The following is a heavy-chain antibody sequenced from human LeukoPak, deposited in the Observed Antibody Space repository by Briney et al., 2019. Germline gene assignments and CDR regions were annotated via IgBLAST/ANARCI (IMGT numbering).Heavy chain of an antibody. CDR2: IISDGSRT. CDR1: GFTFSNYW. V-gene: IGHV3-74*01. CDR3: ARGYKYGPFDS. Sequence: GGSLRLSCAASGFTFSNYWMYWVRQASGKGLVWVSQIISDGSRTYYADSVKGRFTISRDNTKNTLYLQMNSLRAEDTALYYCARGYKYGPFDSWGQGTLVAVSS. J-gene: IGHJ4*02. D-gene: IGHD5-18*01.